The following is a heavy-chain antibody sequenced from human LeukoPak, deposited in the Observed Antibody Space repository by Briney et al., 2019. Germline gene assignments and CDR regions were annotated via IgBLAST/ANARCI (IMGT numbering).Heavy chain of an antibody. J-gene: IGHJ3*02. Sequence: PSETLSLTCTVSGGSTSSYHWNWIRQPPGKELEWIGNIYYSGSTNYNPYLKSRVTISIDTSKNQFSLKVNSAIAADTAVYYCARESMYSSVGSYGFDIWGQGTMVTVSS. D-gene: IGHD3-10*01. CDR3: ARESMYSSVGSYGFDI. V-gene: IGHV4-59*01. CDR2: IYYSGST. CDR1: GGSTSSYH.